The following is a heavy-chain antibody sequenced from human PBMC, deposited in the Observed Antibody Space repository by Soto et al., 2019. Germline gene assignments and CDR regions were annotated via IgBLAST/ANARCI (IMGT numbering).Heavy chain of an antibody. V-gene: IGHV3-23*01. CDR3: ARSVSGSSGPFDY. D-gene: IGHD1-26*01. Sequence: GSLRLSWAVPGFSLRTNGMSWVRQAPGKGLEWVSAFSGSGDDTWYADSLKGRFTISRDNSKNTVYLQMNSLRAEDTAVYYWARSVSGSSGPFDYWGQGTLVTVSS. J-gene: IGHJ4*02. CDR1: GFSLRTNG. CDR2: FSGSGDDT.